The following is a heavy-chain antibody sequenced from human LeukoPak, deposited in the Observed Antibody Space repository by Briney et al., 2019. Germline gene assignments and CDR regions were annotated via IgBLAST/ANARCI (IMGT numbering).Heavy chain of an antibody. CDR3: ARGYYYDSSGYYPFDY. CDR1: GYSFTNYW. J-gene: IGHJ4*02. D-gene: IGHD3-22*01. Sequence: GESLKISCKGSGYSFTNYWVGWVRQMPGKGLEWMGIIYPGDSDTRYSPSFQGQVTISADKSISTAYLQWSSLKASDTAMYYCARGYYYDSSGYYPFDYWGQGTLVTVSS. CDR2: IYPGDSDT. V-gene: IGHV5-51*01.